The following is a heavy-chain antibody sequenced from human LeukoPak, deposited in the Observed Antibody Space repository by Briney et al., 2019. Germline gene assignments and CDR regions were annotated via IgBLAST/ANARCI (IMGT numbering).Heavy chain of an antibody. J-gene: IGHJ5*02. CDR2: INPNSGGT. V-gene: IGHV1-2*02. D-gene: IGHD3-22*01. CDR3: ARAMRAHYYDSSGYYEGWFDP. Sequence: GASVKVSCKASGYTFTGYYMHWVRQAPGQGLEWMGWINPNSGGTNYAQKFQGRVTMTRDTSISTAYMELSRLRSDDTAVYCCARAMRAHYYDSSGYYEGWFDPWGQGTLVTVSS. CDR1: GYTFTGYY.